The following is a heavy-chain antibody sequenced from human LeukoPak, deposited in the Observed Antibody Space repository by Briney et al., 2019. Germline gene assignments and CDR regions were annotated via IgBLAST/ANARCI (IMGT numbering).Heavy chain of an antibody. CDR2: FNPGDSDT. Sequence: GESLKISCKGSGYRFTNYWIGWVRQMPGKGLGWMGIFNPGDSDTRYNPSFQGQVTISADKSISTAYLHWTSLKASDTAMYYCATPHYYDSSGQVNPWGQGTLVTVSS. CDR1: GYRFTNYW. D-gene: IGHD3-22*01. J-gene: IGHJ5*02. CDR3: ATPHYYDSSGQVNP. V-gene: IGHV5-51*01.